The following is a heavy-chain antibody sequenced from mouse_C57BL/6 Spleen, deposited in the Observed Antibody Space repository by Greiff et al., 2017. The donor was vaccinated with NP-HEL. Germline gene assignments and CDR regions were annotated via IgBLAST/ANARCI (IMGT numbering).Heavy chain of an antibody. J-gene: IGHJ4*01. D-gene: IGHD1-1*01. CDR3: TIYYYGSSTGDYAMDY. CDR2: IDPEDGDT. CDR1: GFNIKDYY. Sequence: EVQLQQSGAELVRPGASVKLSCPASGFNIKDYYMHWVKQRPEQGLEWIGRIDPEDGDTEYAPKFQGKATMTADTSSNTAYLQLSSLTSEDTAVYYCTIYYYGSSTGDYAMDYWGQGTSVTVSS. V-gene: IGHV14-1*01.